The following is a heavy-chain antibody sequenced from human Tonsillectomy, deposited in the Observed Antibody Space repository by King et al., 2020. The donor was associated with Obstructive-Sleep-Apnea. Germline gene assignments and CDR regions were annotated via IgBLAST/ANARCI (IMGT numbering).Heavy chain of an antibody. CDR2: INVGNGNT. CDR3: ARGDAAAWWHAFDI. V-gene: IGHV1-3*01. D-gene: IGHD6-13*01. Sequence: VQLVQSGAEVKKPGASVKVSCKASGYTFTSYAMHWVRQAPGQRLGWMGWINVGNGNTKYSQNFQGRVTITRDTSASTAYMELRSLRSEDTAVYHCARGDAAAWWHAFDIWGQGTMVTVSS. CDR1: GYTFTSYA. J-gene: IGHJ3*02.